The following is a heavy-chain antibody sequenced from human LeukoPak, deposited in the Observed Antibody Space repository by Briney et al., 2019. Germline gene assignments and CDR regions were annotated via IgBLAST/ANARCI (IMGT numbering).Heavy chain of an antibody. CDR3: ASVYDFWSGYSDY. CDR2: INHSGST. Sequence: SETLSLTCAVYGRSFSGYYWSWIRQPPGKGLEWIGEINHSGSTNYNPSLKSRVTISVDTSKNQFSLKLSSVTAADTAVYYCASVYDFWSGYSDYWGQGTLVTVSS. V-gene: IGHV4-34*01. CDR1: GRSFSGYY. J-gene: IGHJ4*02. D-gene: IGHD3-3*01.